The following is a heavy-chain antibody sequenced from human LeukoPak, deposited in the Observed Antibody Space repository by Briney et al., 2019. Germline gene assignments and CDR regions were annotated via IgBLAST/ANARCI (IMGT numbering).Heavy chain of an antibody. CDR1: GYTFTGYY. Sequence: GASVKVSCKASGYTFTGYYMHWVRQAPGQRLEWMGWINAGNDYTKYSQKLQGRVTITRDTSASTAYMELSSLRSEDTAVYYCARGYYDSSGLSSSAFDLWGQGTMVTVSS. J-gene: IGHJ3*01. CDR3: ARGYYDSSGLSSSAFDL. CDR2: INAGNDYT. V-gene: IGHV1-3*01. D-gene: IGHD3-22*01.